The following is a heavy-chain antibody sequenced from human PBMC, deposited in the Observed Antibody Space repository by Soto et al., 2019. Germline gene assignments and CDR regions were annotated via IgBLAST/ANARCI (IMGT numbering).Heavy chain of an antibody. J-gene: IGHJ4*02. CDR1: GYTFIGYY. Sequence: ASVKVSCKTSGYTFIGYYLNWVRQAPGQGLEWMGWVNPHTGGTHYAQKFDGRVTMTRDTSTYTAYMELSGLKFDDTATYLCARVMAYEQQLVPFDYWGQGTLVTVSS. CDR3: ARVMAYEQQLVPFDY. D-gene: IGHD6-13*01. CDR2: VNPHTGGT. V-gene: IGHV1-2*02.